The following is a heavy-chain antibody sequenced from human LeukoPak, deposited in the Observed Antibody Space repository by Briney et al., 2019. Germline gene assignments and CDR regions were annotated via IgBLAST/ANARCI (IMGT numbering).Heavy chain of an antibody. Sequence: GGSLRLSCAASGFTFSSYVMSWVRQAPGKGLEWVSGISGSGGSTYYADSVKGRFTISRDNSKNTLYLQMTSLRAEDTAVYYCAKSPITAARSLFDYWGQGTLVTVSS. CDR3: AKSPITAARSLFDY. CDR2: ISGSGGST. V-gene: IGHV3-23*01. J-gene: IGHJ4*02. D-gene: IGHD6-6*01. CDR1: GFTFSSYV.